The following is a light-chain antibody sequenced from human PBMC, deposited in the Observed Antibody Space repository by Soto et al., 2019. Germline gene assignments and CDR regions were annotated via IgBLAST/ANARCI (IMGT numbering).Light chain of an antibody. CDR2: GAS. J-gene: IGKJ1*01. CDR1: QRVSARY. Sequence: IVLTHSPSTLSLSPGSRSNLSCRASQRVSARYLAWYHQKPGQAPRLLIFGASDRATGIPDRLSGTGYETDLTITISRMENEDFEVYQCQQYGALPPTFGHGTKVDIK. CDR3: QQYGALPPT. V-gene: IGKV3-20*01.